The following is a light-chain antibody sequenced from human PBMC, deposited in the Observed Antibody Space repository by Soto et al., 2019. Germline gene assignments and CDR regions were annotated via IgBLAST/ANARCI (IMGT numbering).Light chain of an antibody. Sequence: EIVLTQCPASQSVSPGERATLSCRASQSVRSKVAWYQQKLGQAPSLVIYDTYIRATGIPARFSGSGFGTEFTLTISSLQPEDFAVYYCEQYNNWFSITFGQGTRRE. J-gene: IGKJ5*01. CDR3: EQYNNWFSIT. CDR2: DTY. V-gene: IGKV3-15*01. CDR1: QSVRSK.